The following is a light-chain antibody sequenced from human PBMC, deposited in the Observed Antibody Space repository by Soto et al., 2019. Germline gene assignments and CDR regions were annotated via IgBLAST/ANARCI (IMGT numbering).Light chain of an antibody. CDR1: SSNIGSNS. V-gene: IGLV1-51*01. Sequence: QSVLTQPPSVSAAPGQTVTISCSGNSSNIGSNSVSWYQQLPGAAPKLLIYDNHNRPSGIPDRFSGSKSGTSATLGITGLQTGDEAYYYCGTWDSSLSAVVFGGGTKLTVL. CDR3: GTWDSSLSAVV. J-gene: IGLJ2*01. CDR2: DNH.